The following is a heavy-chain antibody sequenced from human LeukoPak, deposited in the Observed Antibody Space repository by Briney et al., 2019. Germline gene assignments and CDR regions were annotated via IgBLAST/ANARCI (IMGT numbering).Heavy chain of an antibody. Sequence: PGRSLRLSCAASGFTFSNYDMHWVRQAPGKGLEWVAVISYDGTNKYYADSVKGRFTISRDNSKSTLYLQMNSLRAEDTAVYYCAREETGSGSYFDSWGQGTLVAVSS. V-gene: IGHV3-30*03. J-gene: IGHJ4*02. CDR3: AREETGSGSYFDS. CDR1: GFTFSNYD. CDR2: ISYDGTNK. D-gene: IGHD1-26*01.